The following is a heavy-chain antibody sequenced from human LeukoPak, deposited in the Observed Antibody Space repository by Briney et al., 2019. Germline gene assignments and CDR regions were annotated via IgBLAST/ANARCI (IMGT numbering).Heavy chain of an antibody. Sequence: AGGSLRLSCAASGLSFSTYSMNWVRQAPGKGLEWLSYISGSSRTIYYADSVMGRFTISRDNAKSSLYLQMNGLRVEDTAVYYCARDTGSSSWYHFDQWGQGTLVTVSS. CDR1: GLSFSTYS. CDR2: ISGSSRTI. D-gene: IGHD6-13*01. V-gene: IGHV3-48*01. J-gene: IGHJ4*02. CDR3: ARDTGSSSWYHFDQ.